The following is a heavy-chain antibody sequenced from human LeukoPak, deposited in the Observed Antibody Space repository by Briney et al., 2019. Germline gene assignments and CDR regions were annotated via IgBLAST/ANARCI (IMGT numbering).Heavy chain of an antibody. J-gene: IGHJ4*02. V-gene: IGHV4-59*12. D-gene: IGHD3-9*01. CDR3: ARVDYDILTGNPDDY. CDR2: IYHSGST. Sequence: SETLSLTCTVSGGSISSYYWSWIRQPPGKGLEWIGYIYHSGSTYYNPSLKSRVTISVDRSKNQFSLKLSSVTAADTAVYYCARVDYDILTGNPDDYWGQGTLVTVSS. CDR1: GGSISSYY.